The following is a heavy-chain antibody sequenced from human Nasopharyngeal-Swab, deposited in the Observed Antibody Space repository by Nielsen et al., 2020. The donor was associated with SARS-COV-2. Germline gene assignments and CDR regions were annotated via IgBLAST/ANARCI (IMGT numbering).Heavy chain of an antibody. J-gene: IGHJ4*02. CDR1: GGSINGGDYY. V-gene: IGHV4-61*02. CDR3: AREGRYYDRSAYNHYYFDS. Sequence: LRLSCTVSGGSINGGDYYWSWIRLPAGEGLEWIGRISASVTTNYNPSLKSRVTISMDTSKSQLSLKLYSATAAETAVYYCAREGRYYDRSAYNHYYFDSWGQGTLVTVSS. CDR2: ISASVTT. D-gene: IGHD3-22*01.